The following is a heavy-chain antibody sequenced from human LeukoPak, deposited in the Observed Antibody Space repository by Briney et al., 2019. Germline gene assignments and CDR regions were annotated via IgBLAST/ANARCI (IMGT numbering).Heavy chain of an antibody. J-gene: IGHJ6*02. CDR2: ISYDGSNK. Sequence: GALRLSWAASGFTFSSYAMHWVRQAPGKGLEWVAVISYDGSNKYYADSVKGRFTISRDNSKNTLYLQMNSLRAEDTAVYYCARAALMDVWGQGTTVTVSS. V-gene: IGHV3-30-3*01. CDR1: GFTFSSYA. CDR3: ARAALMDV.